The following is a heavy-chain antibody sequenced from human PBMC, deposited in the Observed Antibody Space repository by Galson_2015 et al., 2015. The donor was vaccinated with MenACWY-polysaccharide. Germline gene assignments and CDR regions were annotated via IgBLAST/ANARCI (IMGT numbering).Heavy chain of an antibody. V-gene: IGHV4-39*01. CDR3: ARAPTPYCSSTSCFNKYAFDV. CDR1: GGSINSRSYH. Sequence: ETLSLTCTVSGGSINSRSYHWGWIRQPPGQGLEWIGIIYYRGNTYYNPSLESRVTISVDTSNNQFSLMLSSVTAADTALYYCARAPTPYCSSTSCFNKYAFDVWGQGTMVTVSS. J-gene: IGHJ3*01. D-gene: IGHD2-2*01. CDR2: IYYRGNT.